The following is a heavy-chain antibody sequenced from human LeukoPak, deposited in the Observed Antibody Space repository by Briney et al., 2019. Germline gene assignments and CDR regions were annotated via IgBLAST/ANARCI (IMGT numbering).Heavy chain of an antibody. CDR1: GFPFSNYA. D-gene: IGHD3-10*01. Sequence: GGSLRLSCTASGFPFSNYAMSWVRQAPGKGLEWVSASDGRGGSTYYADSVKGRFTISRDNSKNMVYLQMNSLRAEDMAVNYCAKDIGSGSRGSYYFDYWGQGTLVTVSS. V-gene: IGHV3-23*01. CDR2: SDGRGGST. CDR3: AKDIGSGSRGSYYFDY. J-gene: IGHJ4*02.